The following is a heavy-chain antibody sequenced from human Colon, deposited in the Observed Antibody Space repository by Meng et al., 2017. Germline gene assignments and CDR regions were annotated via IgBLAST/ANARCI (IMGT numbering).Heavy chain of an antibody. CDR2: INQDESEI. CDR1: GFTFSSYW. D-gene: IGHD1-26*01. CDR3: ARDKIVGPTILDC. Sequence: GESLKISCAASGFTFSSYWMSWVRQAPGKGPEWVANINQDESEIYYVDSVKGRFTISRDNAKNSLYLQMNSLRDEDTAVYYCARDKIVGPTILDCWGQGTLVTVSS. J-gene: IGHJ4*02. V-gene: IGHV3-7*01.